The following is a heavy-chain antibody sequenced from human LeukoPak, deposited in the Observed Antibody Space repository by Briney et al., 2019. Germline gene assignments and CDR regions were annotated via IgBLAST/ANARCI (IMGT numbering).Heavy chain of an antibody. CDR3: ARGMEGGAVAGYYYYYGMDV. CDR2: IYYSGST. CDR1: GGSISSSSYY. V-gene: IGHV4-39*07. J-gene: IGHJ6*02. Sequence: SETLSLTCTVSGGSISSSSYYWGWIRQPPGKGLEWIGSIYYSGSTYYNPSLKSRVTISVDTSKNQFSLKLSSVTAADTAVYYCARGMEGGAVAGYYYYYGMDVWGQGTTVTVSS. D-gene: IGHD6-19*01.